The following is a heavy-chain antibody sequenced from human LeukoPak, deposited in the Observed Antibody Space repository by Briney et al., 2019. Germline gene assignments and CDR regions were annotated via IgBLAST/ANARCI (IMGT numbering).Heavy chain of an antibody. V-gene: IGHV5-51*01. J-gene: IGHJ4*02. CDR3: ARALNYSNYVY. D-gene: IGHD4-11*01. CDR2: IYPGDSDT. Sequence: GESLQISCKGSGYRFSSYWIGWVRQLPGKGLEWMGIIYPGDSDTRYSPSFRGQVTISADKSISTAYLQWSSLKVSDTAMYYCARALNYSNYVYWGQGALVTVSS. CDR1: GYRFSSYW.